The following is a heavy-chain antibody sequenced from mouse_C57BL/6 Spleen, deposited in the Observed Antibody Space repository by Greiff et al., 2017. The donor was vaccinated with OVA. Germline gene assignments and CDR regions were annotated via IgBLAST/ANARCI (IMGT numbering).Heavy chain of an antibody. CDR2: IYPGSGST. CDR3: ARGGSGYEDY. J-gene: IGHJ2*01. D-gene: IGHD3-2*02. CDR1: GYTFTSYW. V-gene: IGHV1-55*01. Sequence: QVHVKQPGAELVKPGASVKMSCKASGYTFTSYWITWVKQRPGQGLEWIGDIYPGSGSTNYNEKFKSKATLTVDTSSSTAYMQLSSLTSEDSAVYYCARGGSGYEDYWGQGTTLTVSS.